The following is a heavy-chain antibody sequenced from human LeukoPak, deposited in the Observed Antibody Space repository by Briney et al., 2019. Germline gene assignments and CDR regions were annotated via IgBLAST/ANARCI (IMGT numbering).Heavy chain of an antibody. CDR2: ISSSSSYI. J-gene: IGHJ6*03. CDR3: ARDFGSPLDYIYYYYYMDV. Sequence: PGGSLRLSCAASGFTFSSYSMNWVRQAPGKGLEWVSSISSSSSYIYYADSVKGRFTISRDNAKNSLYLQMNSLRAEDTAVYYCARDFGSPLDYIYYYYYMDVWGKGTTVTVSS. CDR1: GFTFSSYS. D-gene: IGHD4-11*01. V-gene: IGHV3-21*01.